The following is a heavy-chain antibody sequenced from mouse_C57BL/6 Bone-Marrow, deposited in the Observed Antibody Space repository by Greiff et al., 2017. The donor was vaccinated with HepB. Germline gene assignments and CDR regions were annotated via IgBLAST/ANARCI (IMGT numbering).Heavy chain of an antibody. CDR3: ARGMVVAHYYAMDY. J-gene: IGHJ4*01. Sequence: VQLQQSGAELAKPGASVKLSCKASGYTFTRYWMHWVKQRPGQGLEWIGYINPSSGYTKSNQKFKDKATLTADKSSSPAYRQLSSLTYEDSAVYYWARGMVVAHYYAMDYWGQGTSVTVSS. V-gene: IGHV1-7*01. CDR1: GYTFTRYW. CDR2: INPSSGYT. D-gene: IGHD1-1*01.